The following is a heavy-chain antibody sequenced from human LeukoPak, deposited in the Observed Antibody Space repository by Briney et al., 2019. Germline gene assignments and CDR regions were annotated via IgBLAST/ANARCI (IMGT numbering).Heavy chain of an antibody. CDR2: ISYDGSNK. D-gene: IGHD6-13*01. CDR1: GFTFSSYG. J-gene: IGHJ6*02. Sequence: GGSLRLSCAASGFTFSSYGMHWVRQAPGKGLEWVAVISYDGSNKYYADSVKGRFTISRDNSKNTLYLQMNSLRAEDTAVYYCAKDPAAGYYYGVDVWGQGTTVTVSS. V-gene: IGHV3-30*18. CDR3: AKDPAAGYYYGVDV.